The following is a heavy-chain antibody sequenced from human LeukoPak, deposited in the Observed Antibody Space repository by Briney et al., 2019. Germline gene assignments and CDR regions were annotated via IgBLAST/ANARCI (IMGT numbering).Heavy chain of an antibody. Sequence: PSETLSLTCTVSGGSISSSSYDWAWIRQPPGKGPVWIGTMYYSGNTYYNPSVKRRFTKNVNTSKNQYCRKRSSVTAADTAVYYCARLERRCSDAFCYAYYFDYWGQGTLVTVSS. D-gene: IGHD2-2*01. CDR1: GGSISSSSYD. CDR2: MYYSGNT. J-gene: IGHJ4*02. V-gene: IGHV4-39*01. CDR3: ARLERRCSDAFCYAYYFDY.